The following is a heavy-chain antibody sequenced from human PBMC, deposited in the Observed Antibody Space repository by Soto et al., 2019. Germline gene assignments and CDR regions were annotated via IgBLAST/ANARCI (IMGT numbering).Heavy chain of an antibody. CDR2: ISWNSNII. D-gene: IGHD2-15*01. CDR3: AKGGPDGFCSGGRCYFDY. V-gene: IGHV3-9*01. Sequence: VQLVESGGGLVQAGRSLRLSCAASGFTFDDYAMHWVRRVPGKGLEWVSSISWNSNIIGYADSVKGRFTISRDNAKNSLYLQMNSLRPEDTALYYCAKGGPDGFCSGGRCYFDYWGQGTLVTVSS. J-gene: IGHJ4*02. CDR1: GFTFDDYA.